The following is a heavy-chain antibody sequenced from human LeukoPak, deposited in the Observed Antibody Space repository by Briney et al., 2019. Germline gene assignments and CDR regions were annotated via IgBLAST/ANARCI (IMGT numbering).Heavy chain of an antibody. Sequence: GGSLRLSCVASGFTLSSYAMSWVRQAPGKGLEWVSVIYSGGSTYYADSVKGRFTISRDNSKNTLYLQMNSLRAEDTAVYYCARVTYYYGSGSYEYYMDVWGKGTTVTISS. V-gene: IGHV3-53*01. CDR1: GFTLSSYA. CDR3: ARVTYYYGSGSYEYYMDV. J-gene: IGHJ6*03. D-gene: IGHD3-10*01. CDR2: IYSGGST.